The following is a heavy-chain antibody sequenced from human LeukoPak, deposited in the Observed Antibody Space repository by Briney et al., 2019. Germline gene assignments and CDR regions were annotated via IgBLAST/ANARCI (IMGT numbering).Heavy chain of an antibody. CDR2: ISSSSSTI. CDR3: ARDLQWSRLYYYDSSGPGGWFDP. V-gene: IGHV3-48*03. J-gene: IGHJ5*02. CDR1: GFTFSSYE. D-gene: IGHD3-22*01. Sequence: PGGSLRLSCAASGFTFSSYEMNWVRQAPGKGLEWVSYISSSSSTIYYADSVKGRFTISRDNAKNSLYLQMNSLRAEDTAVYYCARDLQWSRLYYYDSSGPGGWFDPWGQGTLVTVSS.